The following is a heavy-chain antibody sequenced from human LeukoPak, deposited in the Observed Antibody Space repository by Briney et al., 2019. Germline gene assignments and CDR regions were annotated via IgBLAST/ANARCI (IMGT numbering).Heavy chain of an antibody. D-gene: IGHD3-16*01. CDR3: ARVEIPVGGFDY. V-gene: IGHV4-34*01. CDR1: GGSFSGYY. CDR2: INYSGST. J-gene: IGHJ4*02. Sequence: PSETLSLTCAVSGGSFSGYYWSWIRQPPGKGLEWIGEINYSGSTNYNPSLKSRVTISVDTSKNQFSLKLSSVTAADTAVYYCARVEIPVGGFDYWGQGTLVTVSS.